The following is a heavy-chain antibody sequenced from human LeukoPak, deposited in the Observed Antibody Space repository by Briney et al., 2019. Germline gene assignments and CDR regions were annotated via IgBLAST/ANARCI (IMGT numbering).Heavy chain of an antibody. Sequence: PGGSLRLSCEASGFPFSNYWMTWVRQSPGKGLEWVANIKQDGSDKYYMDSVKGRFTVSRDNAKNSLFLQMNSLRAEDTALYYCARGYSRAAFDIWGQGTVVAVSS. D-gene: IGHD2-15*01. CDR2: IKQDGSDK. CDR1: GFPFSNYW. CDR3: ARGYSRAAFDI. V-gene: IGHV3-7*01. J-gene: IGHJ3*02.